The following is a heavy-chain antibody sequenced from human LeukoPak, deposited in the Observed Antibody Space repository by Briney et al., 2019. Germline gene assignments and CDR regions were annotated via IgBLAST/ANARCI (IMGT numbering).Heavy chain of an antibody. CDR3: ARQPAATAAFDI. CDR2: IYYSGGDM. D-gene: IGHD5-18*01. V-gene: IGHV4-59*08. J-gene: IGHJ3*02. Sequence: SETLSLTCTVSGGSINNYYWSWIRQPPGKGLEWIGYIYYSGGDMNYNPSLKSRLTISVDTSKHQISLMLTSKTAADTAVYYCARQPAATAAFDIWAQGTMVTVSS. CDR1: GGSINNYY.